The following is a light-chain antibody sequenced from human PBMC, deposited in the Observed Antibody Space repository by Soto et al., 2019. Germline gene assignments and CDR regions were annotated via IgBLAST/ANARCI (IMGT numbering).Light chain of an antibody. J-gene: IGKJ2*02. Sequence: EIVMTQSPATLSVSPGERATLSCRASQSVSSNLAWYQQKPGQAPRLLIYGASTRATGIPARFSGSGSGTEFTLTISSLQSEAFAVYYCQQYNNWLRGTFGQGTKLEIK. CDR2: GAS. CDR3: QQYNNWLRGT. V-gene: IGKV3-15*01. CDR1: QSVSSN.